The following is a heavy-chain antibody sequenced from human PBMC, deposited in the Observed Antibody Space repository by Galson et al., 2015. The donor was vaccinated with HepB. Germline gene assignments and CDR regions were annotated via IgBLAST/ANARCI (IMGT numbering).Heavy chain of an antibody. CDR3: ASAGYCSSTSCYDWFDP. CDR1: GYTFTSYY. V-gene: IGHV1-46*03. CDR2: INPSGGST. J-gene: IGHJ5*02. Sequence: SVKVSCKASGYTFTSYYMHWVRQAPGQGLEWMGIINPSGGSTSYAQKFQGRVTMTRDTSTSTVYMELSSLRSEDTAVYYCASAGYCSSTSCYDWFDPWGQGTLVTVSS. D-gene: IGHD2-2*01.